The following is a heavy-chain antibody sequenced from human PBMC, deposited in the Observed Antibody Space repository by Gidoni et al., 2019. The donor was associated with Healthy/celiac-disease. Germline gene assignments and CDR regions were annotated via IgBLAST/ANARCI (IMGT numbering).Heavy chain of an antibody. CDR3: ARADCYDRLKGFDY. Sequence: QVQLQQSGPGLVQPSAPLSPTCPVPVGPISSYYWSWIRQPPGKGLEWIGYIYYSGSPNYNPSLKSRGTISVDTSKNQYSLKLSSVTAADTAVDYCARADCYDRLKGFDYWGQGTLVTVAS. J-gene: IGHJ4*02. D-gene: IGHD3-22*01. V-gene: IGHV4-59*01. CDR1: VGPISSYY. CDR2: IYYSGSP.